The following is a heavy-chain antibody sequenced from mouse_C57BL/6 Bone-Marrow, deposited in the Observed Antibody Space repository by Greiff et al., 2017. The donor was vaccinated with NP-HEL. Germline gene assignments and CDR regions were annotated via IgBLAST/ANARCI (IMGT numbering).Heavy chain of an antibody. CDR2: IYPGNSDT. D-gene: IGHD2-1*01. Sequence: EVQVVESGTVLARPGASVKMSCKTSGYTFTSYWMHWVKQRPGQGLEWIGAIYPGNSDTSYNQKFKGKAKLTAVTSASTAYMELSSLTNEDSAVFYCTRWIYYGNYGYFDYWGQGTTLTVSS. CDR3: TRWIYYGNYGYFDY. V-gene: IGHV1-5*01. J-gene: IGHJ2*01. CDR1: GYTFTSYW.